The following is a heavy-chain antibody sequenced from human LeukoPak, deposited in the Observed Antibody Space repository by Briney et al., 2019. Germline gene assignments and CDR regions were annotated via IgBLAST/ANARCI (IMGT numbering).Heavy chain of an antibody. J-gene: IGHJ4*02. D-gene: IGHD5-12*01. V-gene: IGHV4-34*01. CDR1: GGSISSYY. CDR2: INHSGST. CDR3: ARHRGWLRFIRSTGYYFDY. Sequence: KPSETLSLTCTVSGGSISSYYWSWIRQPPGKGLEWIGEINHSGSTNYNPSLKSRVTISVDTSKNQFSLKLSSVTAADTAVYYCARHRGWLRFIRSTGYYFDYWGQGTLVTVSS.